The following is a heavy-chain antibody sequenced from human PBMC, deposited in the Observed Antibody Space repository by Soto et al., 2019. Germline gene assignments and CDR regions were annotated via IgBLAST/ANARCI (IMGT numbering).Heavy chain of an antibody. Sequence: QLQLQESGPGLVKPSETLSLTCTVSGGSISSSSYYWGWIRQPPGKGLEWIGSIYYSGSTYYNPSLKSRVTISVDTSKNQFSLKLSSVTAADTAVYYCARQGSGRNDAFDIWGQGTMVTVSS. CDR3: ARQGSGRNDAFDI. CDR2: IYYSGST. J-gene: IGHJ3*02. V-gene: IGHV4-39*01. CDR1: GGSISSSSYY. D-gene: IGHD2-15*01.